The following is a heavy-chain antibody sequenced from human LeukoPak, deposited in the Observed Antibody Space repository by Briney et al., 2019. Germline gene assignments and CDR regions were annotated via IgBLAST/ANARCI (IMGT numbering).Heavy chain of an antibody. CDR1: GFTFSSYS. Sequence: GGSLRLSCAASGFTFSSYSMNWVRQAPGKGLDWVSYISSSSSTIYYADSVKGRFTISRDNAKNSLYLQMNSLRAEDTAVYCCARADGSGSYDYWGQGTLVTVSS. CDR2: ISSSSSTI. CDR3: ARADGSGSYDY. D-gene: IGHD3-10*01. J-gene: IGHJ4*02. V-gene: IGHV3-48*01.